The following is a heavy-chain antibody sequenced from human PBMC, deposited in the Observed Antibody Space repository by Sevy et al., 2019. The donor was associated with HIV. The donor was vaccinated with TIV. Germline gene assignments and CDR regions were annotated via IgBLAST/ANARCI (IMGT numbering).Heavy chain of an antibody. CDR2: IYPGNSDT. Sequence: GESLKIPCQGSGYKFSNNWVAWVRQRPGKGLEWMGMIYPGNSDTRYSPSFQGQFIISADKSASTAYVQWRSLKASDTAIYYCASGAHLPLDGFNFWGQGTGVTVSS. D-gene: IGHD1-26*01. V-gene: IGHV5-51*01. J-gene: IGHJ3*01. CDR1: GYKFSNNW. CDR3: ASGAHLPLDGFNF.